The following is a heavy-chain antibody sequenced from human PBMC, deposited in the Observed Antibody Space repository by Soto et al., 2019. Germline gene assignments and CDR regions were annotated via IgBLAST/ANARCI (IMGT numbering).Heavy chain of an antibody. D-gene: IGHD6-6*01. J-gene: IGHJ4*02. V-gene: IGHV1-69*13. CDR3: ARVPMTGIAARLEVPGPFDY. CDR2: IIPIFGTA. Sequence: GASVKVSCKASGGTFSSYAISWVRQAPGQGLEWMGGIIPIFGTANYAQKFQGRVTITADESTSTAYMELSSLRSEDTAVYYCARVPMTGIAARLEVPGPFDYWGQGTLVTVSS. CDR1: GGTFSSYA.